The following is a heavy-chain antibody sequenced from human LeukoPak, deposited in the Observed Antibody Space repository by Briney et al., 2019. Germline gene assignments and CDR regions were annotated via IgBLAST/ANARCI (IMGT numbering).Heavy chain of an antibody. D-gene: IGHD1-1*01. CDR1: GGSISTYY. Sequence: SETLSLTCTLTGGSISTYYWSGIRQPPCKGLEWMGYIYHSGSTNYNPSLKSRVTISVDATKKQFSLKLSSVTAADTAVDYYARDGRSACTLGYWGQGTLVTVSS. V-gene: IGHV4-59*01. CDR3: ARDGRSACTLGY. J-gene: IGHJ4*02. CDR2: IYHSGST.